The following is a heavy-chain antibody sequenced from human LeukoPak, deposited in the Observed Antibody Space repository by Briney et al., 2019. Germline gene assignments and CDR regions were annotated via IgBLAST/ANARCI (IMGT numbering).Heavy chain of an antibody. Sequence: GGSLRLSCAASGFTFSDYYMSWIRQAPGKGLEWVSYISSSGSTIYYADSVKGRFTISRDNAKNSLYLQMNSLRAEDTAVYYCAKGTSYCSSISCQNYFDYWGQGTPVTVSS. CDR1: GFTFSDYY. V-gene: IGHV3-11*01. CDR3: AKGTSYCSSISCQNYFDY. CDR2: ISSSGSTI. D-gene: IGHD2-2*01. J-gene: IGHJ4*02.